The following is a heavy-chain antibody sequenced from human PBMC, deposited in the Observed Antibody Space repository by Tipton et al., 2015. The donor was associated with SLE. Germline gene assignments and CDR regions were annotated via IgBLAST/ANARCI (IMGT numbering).Heavy chain of an antibody. J-gene: IGHJ5*02. CDR1: GGSISSYY. D-gene: IGHD2-15*01. CDR3: ARAGYGGVVSCSYWVDP. Sequence: LRLSCTVSGGSISSYYWSWIRQSPGKGLECIGYMYYSGSTNSNPSLKSRVTISVDTSKNQFSLKLSSVTAADTAVYYCARAGYGGVVSCSYWVDPRGQGTLVSVSS. V-gene: IGHV4-59*12. CDR2: MYYSGST.